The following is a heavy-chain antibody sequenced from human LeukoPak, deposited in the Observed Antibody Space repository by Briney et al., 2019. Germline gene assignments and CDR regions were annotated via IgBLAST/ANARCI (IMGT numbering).Heavy chain of an antibody. D-gene: IGHD5-24*01. CDR1: GFTFSNYN. CDR2: ISSSSSYI. CDR3: ARGRDGSQSPIDY. Sequence: GGSLRLSCAASGFTFSNYNMNWVRQAPGKGLEWVSSISSSSSYIYYADSLRGRFTISRDNAENSLYLQMISLRAEDTAVYYYARGRDGSQSPIDYWGQGTLVTVSS. J-gene: IGHJ4*02. V-gene: IGHV3-21*01.